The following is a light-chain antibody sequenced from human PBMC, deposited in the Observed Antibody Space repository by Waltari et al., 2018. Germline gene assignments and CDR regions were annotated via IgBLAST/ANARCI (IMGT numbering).Light chain of an antibody. J-gene: IGLJ2*01. CDR2: YVS. CDR1: SHDIGHYYY. CDR3: GSYTTNSPFAVV. Sequence: ALTQPASVSGSPGQSITISCSGTSHDIGHYYYVAWYLPHPATAPKLIIFYVSKRPPGISDRFSASKSVSTASLTISGLQAEDEGEYFCGSYTTNSPFAVVFGGGTKLTVL. V-gene: IGLV2-14*03.